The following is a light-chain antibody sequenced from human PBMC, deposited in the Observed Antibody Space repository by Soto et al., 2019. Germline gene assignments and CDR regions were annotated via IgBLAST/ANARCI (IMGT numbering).Light chain of an antibody. Sequence: QSALTQPASVSGSPGQSITISCTGTSSDVGGYNFVSWYQQHPGKAPKLVIHDVSNRPSGVSNRFSGSKSGNTASLTISGLQAEDEADYYCSSSTTSRTRVFGTGTKVTVL. V-gene: IGLV2-14*03. CDR1: SSDVGGYNF. CDR3: SSSTTSRTRV. CDR2: DVS. J-gene: IGLJ1*01.